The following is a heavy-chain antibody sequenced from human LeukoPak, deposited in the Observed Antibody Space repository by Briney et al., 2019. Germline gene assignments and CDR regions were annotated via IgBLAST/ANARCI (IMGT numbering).Heavy chain of an antibody. Sequence: GGSLRLSCAASGFTFPDYDMHWVRQTPGKGLEWVSLITWDGGNSDYADSMKGRFTISRDNNKNSLYLEMNSLRPEDSALYYCAKEERDTRFEKWFDPWGQGTLVTVSS. V-gene: IGHV3-43D*04. CDR3: AKEERDTRFEKWFDP. CDR1: GFTFPDYD. CDR2: ITWDGGNS. D-gene: IGHD5-24*01. J-gene: IGHJ5*02.